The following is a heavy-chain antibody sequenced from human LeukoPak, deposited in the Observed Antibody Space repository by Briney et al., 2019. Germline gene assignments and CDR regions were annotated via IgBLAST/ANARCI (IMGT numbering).Heavy chain of an antibody. Sequence: GGSLRLSCAASGFTFSDYYMSWIRQAPGKGLEWVAVISYDGSNKYYADSVKGRFTISRDNSKNTLYLQMNSLRAEDTAVYYCARDQGFPSWFDPWGQGTLVTVSS. CDR2: ISYDGSNK. V-gene: IGHV3-30*03. D-gene: IGHD2-15*01. CDR3: ARDQGFPSWFDP. J-gene: IGHJ5*02. CDR1: GFTFSDYY.